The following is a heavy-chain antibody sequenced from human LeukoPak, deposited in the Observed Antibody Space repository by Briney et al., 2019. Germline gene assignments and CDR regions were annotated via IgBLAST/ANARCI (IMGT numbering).Heavy chain of an antibody. J-gene: IGHJ4*02. D-gene: IGHD6-13*01. CDR2: INWNGGST. CDR3: ARDHPQLDYFDY. CDR1: GFTFDDYG. V-gene: IGHV3-20*04. Sequence: GGSLRLSCAASGFTFDDYGMSWVRQAPGKGLEWVSGINWNGGSTGYADSVKGRFTISRDNAKNSLYLQMNSLRAEDTAVYYCARDHPQLDYFDYWGQGTLVTVSS.